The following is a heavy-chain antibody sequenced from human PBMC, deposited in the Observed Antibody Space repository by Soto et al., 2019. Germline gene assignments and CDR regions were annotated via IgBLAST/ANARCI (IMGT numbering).Heavy chain of an antibody. CDR2: INPSGGST. D-gene: IGHD2-2*01. CDR3: AREDVVVPAAMDYYYYYGMDV. Sequence: WVKQENRKGLEWMGIINPSGGSTSYAQKFQGRVTMTRDTSTSTVYMELSSLRSEDTAVYYCAREDVVVPAAMDYYYYYGMDVWGQGTSV. J-gene: IGHJ6*01. V-gene: IGHV1-46*01.